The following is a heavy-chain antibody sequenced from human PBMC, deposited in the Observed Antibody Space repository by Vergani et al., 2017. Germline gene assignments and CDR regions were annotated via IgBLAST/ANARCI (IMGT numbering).Heavy chain of an antibody. D-gene: IGHD3-3*01. V-gene: IGHV4-61*10. CDR2: IYYSGST. J-gene: IGHJ4*02. CDR1: GGSISSGSYY. CDR3: ARAPTYYDFWSGYYKRLYYFDY. Sequence: QVQLQESGPGLVKPSQTLSLTCTVSGGSISSGSYYWSWIRQPAGKGLEWIGYIYYSGSTNYNPSLKSRVTISVDTSKNQFSLKLSSVTAADTAVYYCARAPTYYDFWSGYYKRLYYFDYWGQGTLVTVSS.